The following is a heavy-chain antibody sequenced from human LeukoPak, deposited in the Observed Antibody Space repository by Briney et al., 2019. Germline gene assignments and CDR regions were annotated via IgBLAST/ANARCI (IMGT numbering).Heavy chain of an antibody. CDR1: GFTFSSYG. J-gene: IGHJ4*02. CDR3: ARVQVDSSGWYHFDF. V-gene: IGHV3-30*03. Sequence: GGSLRLSCAASGFTFSSYGMHWVRQAPGKGLEWVAVISYDGSNKYYADSVKGRFTISRDNSKNTLYLQMNSLRIEDTAVYYCARVQVDSSGWYHFDFWGQGTLVTVSS. CDR2: ISYDGSNK. D-gene: IGHD6-19*01.